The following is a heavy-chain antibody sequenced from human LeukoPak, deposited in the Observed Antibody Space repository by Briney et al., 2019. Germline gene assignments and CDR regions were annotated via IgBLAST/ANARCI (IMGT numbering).Heavy chain of an antibody. CDR2: ISGSGGST. V-gene: IGHV3-23*01. D-gene: IGHD4-23*01. Sequence: PGGTLRLSCAASGFTFSNYGVSWVRQAPGKGLEWVSDISGSGGSTYYADSVKGRFTISRDNSKNTLYLQMNRLRAEDTAVYYCAKGQDDYGANPFDYWGQGTLVTVSS. CDR1: GFTFSNYG. CDR3: AKGQDDYGANPFDY. J-gene: IGHJ4*02.